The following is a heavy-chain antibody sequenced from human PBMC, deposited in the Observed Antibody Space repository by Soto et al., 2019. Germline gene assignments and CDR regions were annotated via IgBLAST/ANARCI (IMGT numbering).Heavy chain of an antibody. J-gene: IGHJ4*02. V-gene: IGHV1-8*01. CDR2: MNPNSGNT. D-gene: IGHD2-15*01. CDR1: GYTFTSYD. CDR3: ARGSPVVVVAATDFDY. Sequence: QVQLVQSGAEVKKPGASVKVSCKASGYTFTSYDINWVRQATGQELEWMGWMNPNSGNTGYEHKFHGGVTKTRNTSISTAYMELSGLRSEDTAVYYCARGSPVVVVAATDFDYWGQGTLVTVSS.